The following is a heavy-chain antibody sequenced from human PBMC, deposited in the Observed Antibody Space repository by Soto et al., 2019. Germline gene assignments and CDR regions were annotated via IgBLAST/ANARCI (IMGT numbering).Heavy chain of an antibody. J-gene: IGHJ5*02. CDR3: ARRESAAGYDWWLDP. CDR1: GGSISSSSFH. V-gene: IGHV4-39*01. D-gene: IGHD6-13*01. CDR2: IYYSGST. Sequence: PSETLSLTCTVSGGSISSSSFHWGWIRQPPGKGLEWIGSIYYSGSTYYSPSLKSRVTISVDTSKNQFSLKLSSVTAADTAVYYCARRESAAGYDWWLDPWVQGPLVT.